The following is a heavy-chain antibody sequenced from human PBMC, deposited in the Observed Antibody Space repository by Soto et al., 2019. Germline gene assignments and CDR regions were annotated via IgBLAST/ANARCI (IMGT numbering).Heavy chain of an antibody. CDR3: TRDPHALDY. CDR2: ITSSSSKI. CDR1: GFTFSGYS. D-gene: IGHD2-8*01. J-gene: IGHJ4*02. Sequence: PGGSLRLSCAASGFTFSGYSMNWVRQAPGKGLEWVSYITSSSSKIYYADSVKGRFTISRDNAKYSLYLQMDSLRAEDTAVYYCTRDPHALDYWGQGTLVTVSS. V-gene: IGHV3-48*01.